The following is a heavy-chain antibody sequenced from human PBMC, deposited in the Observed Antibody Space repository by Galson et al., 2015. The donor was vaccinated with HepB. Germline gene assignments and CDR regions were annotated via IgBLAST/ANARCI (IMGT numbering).Heavy chain of an antibody. Sequence: SLRLSCAASGFTVSSNYMSWDRQAPGKGLEWVSVIYSGGSTYYADPVKGRFTISRDNSKNTLYLQMNSLRAEDTAVYYCARDYYGSGSYGSFDYWGQGTLVTVSS. CDR2: IYSGGST. V-gene: IGHV3-53*01. D-gene: IGHD3-10*01. CDR3: ARDYYGSGSYGSFDY. J-gene: IGHJ4*02. CDR1: GFTVSSNY.